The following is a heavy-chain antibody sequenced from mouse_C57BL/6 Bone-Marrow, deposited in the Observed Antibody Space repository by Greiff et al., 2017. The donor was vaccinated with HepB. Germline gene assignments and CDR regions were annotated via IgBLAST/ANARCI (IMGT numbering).Heavy chain of an antibody. CDR1: GFTFSDFY. CDR2: SRNKANDYTT. Sequence: EVKVVESGGGLVQSGRSLRLSCATSGFTFSDFYMEWVRQAPGKGLEWIAASRNKANDYTTEYSASVKGRFIVSRDTSQSILYLQMNALRAEDTSIYYCARDVTTASYWYFDVWGTGTTGTVSS. V-gene: IGHV7-1*01. J-gene: IGHJ1*03. CDR3: ARDVTTASYWYFDV. D-gene: IGHD1-2*01.